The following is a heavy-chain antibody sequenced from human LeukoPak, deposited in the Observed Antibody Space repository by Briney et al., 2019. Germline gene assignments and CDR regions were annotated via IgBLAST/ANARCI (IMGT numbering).Heavy chain of an antibody. CDR3: AREGGFYRPLDY. V-gene: IGHV4-39*07. D-gene: IGHD2/OR15-2a*01. CDR1: GGSINSGYYF. CDR2: VYYSGST. Sequence: SETLSLTCTVSGGSINSGYYFWGLIRQPPGKGLEWIGNVYYSGSTYYNPSLKSRVTISVDTSKNQFSLKLTSVTAADTAVYYCAREGGFYRPLDYSGPGTLVIVSS. J-gene: IGHJ4*02.